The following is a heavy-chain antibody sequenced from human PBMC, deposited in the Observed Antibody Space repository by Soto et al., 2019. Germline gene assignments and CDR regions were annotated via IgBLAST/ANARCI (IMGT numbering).Heavy chain of an antibody. D-gene: IGHD3-10*01. CDR1: GYTXSGYY. CDR3: AREGRFGELALDY. Sequence: SXKVSFKASGYTXSGYYINLVRQAPGQGLEWMGWINPNSGGTNYAQKFQGRVTMTRDTSIRTAYMELSRLSSDDTDVYYCAREGRFGELALDYWGQGTLVTVS. V-gene: IGHV1-2*02. CDR2: INPNSGGT. J-gene: IGHJ4*02.